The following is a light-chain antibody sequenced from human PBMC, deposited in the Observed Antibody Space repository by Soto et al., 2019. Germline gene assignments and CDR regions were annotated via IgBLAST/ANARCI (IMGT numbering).Light chain of an antibody. V-gene: IGKV1-27*01. CDR1: QGISNY. J-gene: IGKJ1*01. CDR3: QKYNSAPWT. CDR2: AAS. Sequence: DIQMTQSPSSLSASVGGRVTITCRASQGISNYLAWYQQKPGKVPKLLIYAASTLQSGVPSRFSGSGSGTDCTLTMSSLQPEHVATYYCQKYNSAPWTFGQGTKVEIK.